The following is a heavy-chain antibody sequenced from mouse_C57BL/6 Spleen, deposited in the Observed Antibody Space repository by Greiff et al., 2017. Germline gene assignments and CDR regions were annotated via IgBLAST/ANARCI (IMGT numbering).Heavy chain of an antibody. CDR2: LDPNSGGT. D-gene: IGHD2-3*01. Sequence: QVQLQQSGAELMKPGASVKLSCKASGYTFTSYCMHWVKQRPGRGLEWIGRLDPNSGGTKYNEKFEGKATVTVYKPSSTAYMQLSSLSSEDSAVYCSAIDGYSFAYWGQGTMVTVSA. CDR3: AIDGYSFAY. V-gene: IGHV1-72*01. CDR1: GYTFTSYC. J-gene: IGHJ3*01.